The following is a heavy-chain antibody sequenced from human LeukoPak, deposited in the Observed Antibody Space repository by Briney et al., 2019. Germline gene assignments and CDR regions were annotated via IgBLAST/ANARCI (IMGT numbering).Heavy chain of an antibody. J-gene: IGHJ5*02. V-gene: IGHV4-39*01. CDR1: GVSISTSRYY. CDR3: ACLSARSNWFDP. CDR2: IYYTGPT. Sequence: SETLSLTCTVSGVSISTSRYYWGWIRQPPGKGLEWIGNIYYTGPTYYNASLESRVTISLDTSKNQFSLKLSSVTAADTAVYYCACLSARSNWFDPWGQGTLVTVSS.